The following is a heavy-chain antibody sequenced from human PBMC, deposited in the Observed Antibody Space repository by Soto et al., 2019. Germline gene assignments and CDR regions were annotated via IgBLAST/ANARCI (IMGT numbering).Heavy chain of an antibody. CDR2: ISHDGKNE. CDR1: GFTFSRFA. CDR3: TKGLSGVLPAAYLSDY. Sequence: QVQLVESGGGVVQPGKSLRLSCAASGFTFSRFAMHWVRQAPGRGLEWVAVISHDGKNEYYADSVKGRFTISRDNSKNTLYLQMNSLGSEDMAVYYCTKGLSGVLPAAYLSDYWGQGPLVTLSS. V-gene: IGHV3-30*18. J-gene: IGHJ4*02. D-gene: IGHD2-2*01.